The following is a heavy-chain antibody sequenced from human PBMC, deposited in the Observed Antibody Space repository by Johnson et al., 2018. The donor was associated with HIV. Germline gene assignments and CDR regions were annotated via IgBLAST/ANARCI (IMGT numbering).Heavy chain of an antibody. Sequence: VHLVESGGRVVRPGGSLTLSCAASGFSFDDYAMHWVRQAPGKGLEWVSGISWNSGSIGYADSVKGRFTISRDNAKNSLYLQMNSLRAEDTALYYCAKDRTKDYGDYSGDAFDIWGQGTMVTVSS. V-gene: IGHV3-9*01. J-gene: IGHJ3*02. D-gene: IGHD4-17*01. CDR1: GFSFDDYA. CDR3: AKDRTKDYGDYSGDAFDI. CDR2: ISWNSGSI.